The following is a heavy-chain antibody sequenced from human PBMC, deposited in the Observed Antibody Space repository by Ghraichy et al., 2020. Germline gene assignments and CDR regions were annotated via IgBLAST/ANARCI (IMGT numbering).Heavy chain of an antibody. Sequence: SETLSLTCTVSGGSISSYYWSWIRQPAGKGLEWIGRIYTSGSTNYNPSLKSRVTMSVDTSKNQFSLKLSSVTAADTAVYYCARASVSCGGDCYYLDYWGQGTLVTVSS. V-gene: IGHV4-4*07. CDR2: IYTSGST. CDR1: GGSISSYY. CDR3: ARASVSCGGDCYYLDY. D-gene: IGHD2-21*02. J-gene: IGHJ4*02.